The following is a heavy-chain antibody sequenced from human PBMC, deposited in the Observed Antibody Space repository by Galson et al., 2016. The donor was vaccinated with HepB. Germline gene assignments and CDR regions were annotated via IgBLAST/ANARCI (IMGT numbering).Heavy chain of an antibody. CDR2: IYWDDDK. CDR3: AHIPAGYNLNAI. V-gene: IGHV2-5*02. Sequence: PALVKPTQTLTLTCTFSGFSLITSGVAVGWIRQPPGKALEWPALIYWDDDKRYIPSLKSRLTITKDTSKNQVVLTMTNMDPLDTATYYCAHIPAGYNLNAIWGPGTMVTVSS. CDR1: GFSLITSGVA. J-gene: IGHJ3*02. D-gene: IGHD5-24*01.